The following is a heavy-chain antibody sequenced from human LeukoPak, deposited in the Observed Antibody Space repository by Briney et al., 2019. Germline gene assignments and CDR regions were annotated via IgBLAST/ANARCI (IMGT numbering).Heavy chain of an antibody. CDR2: INPNSGGT. CDR3: ARDQHSSSWYIDY. Sequence: ASMKVSCNASGYRFTGDYMHWVRQDHGQGLEWKGWINPNSGGTNYAQKFQGRVTMTRDTSISTAYMELSRLRSDDTAVYYCARDQHSSSWYIDYWGQGTLVTVSS. CDR1: GYRFTGDY. J-gene: IGHJ4*02. V-gene: IGHV1-2*02. D-gene: IGHD6-13*01.